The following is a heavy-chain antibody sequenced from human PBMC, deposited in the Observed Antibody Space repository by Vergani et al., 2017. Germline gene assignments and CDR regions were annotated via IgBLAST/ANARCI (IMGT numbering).Heavy chain of an antibody. CDR1: GFTFSSYG. V-gene: IGHV3-33*08. J-gene: IGHJ6*02. D-gene: IGHD6-13*01. Sequence: QVQLVESGGGVVQPGRSLRLSCAASGFTFSSYGMHWVRQAPGKGLEWVAVIWYDGSNKYYADSVKGRFTISRDNSKNTLYLQMNSLRAEDPAVYYCARDLMYSSSWGYYYYGMDVWGQGTTVTVSS. CDR3: ARDLMYSSSWGYYYYGMDV. CDR2: IWYDGSNK.